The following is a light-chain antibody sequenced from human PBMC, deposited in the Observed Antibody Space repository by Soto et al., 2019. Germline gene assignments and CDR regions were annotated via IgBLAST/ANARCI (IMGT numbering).Light chain of an antibody. CDR2: EVN. CDR3: NSYAGSNSFV. J-gene: IGLJ1*01. V-gene: IGLV2-8*01. CDR1: SSDVGAYNY. Sequence: QSVLTQPPSASGSPGQSVTISCTGTSSDVGAYNYVSWHQQHPGKAPQLMIYEVNKRPSGVPDRFSGSKSGNTASLTVSGLQAEDEADYYCNSYAGSNSFVFGSGTKVTVL.